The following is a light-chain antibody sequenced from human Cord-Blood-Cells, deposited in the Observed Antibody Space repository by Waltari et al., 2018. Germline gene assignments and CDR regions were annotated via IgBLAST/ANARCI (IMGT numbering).Light chain of an antibody. J-gene: IGKJ5*01. CDR1: QSISSY. Sequence: DIQMTQSPSSLSASVGDRVTITCRASQSISSYLNWYQQKPGKAPKLLIYAASSLQSGVPSRCSGSGSGTDFTLTISSLQPEDFATYYCQQSYSEITFGQGTRLEIK. CDR2: AAS. V-gene: IGKV1-39*01. CDR3: QQSYSEIT.